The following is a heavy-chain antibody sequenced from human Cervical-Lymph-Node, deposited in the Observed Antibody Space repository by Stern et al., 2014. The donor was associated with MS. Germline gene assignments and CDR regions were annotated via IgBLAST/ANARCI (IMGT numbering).Heavy chain of an antibody. CDR1: GYTFASYG. CDR3: ARGNGDYGDY. Sequence: VHLVESGAEVKKPGASVKVSCKASGYTFASYGISWVRQAPGQGPEWMGWISAYNGNTNYAQKFQDRVTLTTDTSTTTAYLELRSLTSDDTAVYYCARGNGDYGDYWGQGTLVTVSS. CDR2: ISAYNGNT. J-gene: IGHJ4*02. V-gene: IGHV1-18*04. D-gene: IGHD4-17*01.